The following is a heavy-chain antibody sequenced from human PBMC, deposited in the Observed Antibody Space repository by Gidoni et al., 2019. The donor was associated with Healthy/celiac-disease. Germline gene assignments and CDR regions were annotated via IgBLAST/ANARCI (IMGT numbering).Heavy chain of an antibody. J-gene: IGHJ6*02. Sequence: GLEWVSAISGSGGSTYYADSVKGRFTISRDNSKNTLYLQMNSLRAEDTAVYYCAKSPFYYGSGSCMDVWGQGTTVTVSS. V-gene: IGHV3-23*01. CDR2: ISGSGGST. CDR3: AKSPFYYGSGSCMDV. D-gene: IGHD3-10*01.